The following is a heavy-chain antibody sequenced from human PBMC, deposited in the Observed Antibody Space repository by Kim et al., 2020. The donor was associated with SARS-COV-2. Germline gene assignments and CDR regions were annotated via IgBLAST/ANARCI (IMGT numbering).Heavy chain of an antibody. CDR3: VRDVSTSDTSFDP. Sequence: GGSLRLSCAASGFTFSSYWMHWVRQAPGKGLVWVSRIKSDGSSTSYADSVKGRSTVSRDNAKNTLFLQMNSLRVEDTAVYYCVRDVSTSDTSFDPWGQGT. V-gene: IGHV3-74*01. CDR2: IKSDGSST. CDR1: GFTFSSYW. J-gene: IGHJ5*02.